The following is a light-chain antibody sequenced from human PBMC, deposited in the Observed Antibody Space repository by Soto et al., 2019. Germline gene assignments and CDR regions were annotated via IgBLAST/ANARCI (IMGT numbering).Light chain of an antibody. Sequence: DIQMTQSPSTLSASVGDRVTITCRASQSISNWLAWYQQKPGKAPKLLIYKASSLESGVPSRFSGSGSGTEFTLTISSLQPDDFATYYCQQYYSYSITFGQGTRLEIK. J-gene: IGKJ5*01. V-gene: IGKV1-5*03. CDR1: QSISNW. CDR3: QQYYSYSIT. CDR2: KAS.